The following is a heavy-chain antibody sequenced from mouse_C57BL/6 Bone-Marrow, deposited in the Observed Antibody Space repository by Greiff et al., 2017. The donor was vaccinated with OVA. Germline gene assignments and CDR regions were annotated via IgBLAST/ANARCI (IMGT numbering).Heavy chain of an antibody. D-gene: IGHD1-1*02. CDR3: ARGGSPYY. J-gene: IGHJ2*01. CDR1: GYSITSGYY. Sequence: EVKVEESGPGLVKPSQSLSLTCSVTGYSITSGYYWNWIRQFPGNKLEWMGYISYDGSNNYNPSLKNRISITRDTSKNQFFLKLNSVTTEDTATYYCARGGSPYYWGQGTTLTVSS. CDR2: ISYDGSN. V-gene: IGHV3-6*01.